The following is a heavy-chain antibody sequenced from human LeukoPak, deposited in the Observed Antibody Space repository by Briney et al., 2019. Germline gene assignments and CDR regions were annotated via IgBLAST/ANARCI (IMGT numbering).Heavy chain of an antibody. V-gene: IGHV3-13*01. Sequence: GGSLRLSCAASGFTFKSYDMHWVRQATGKGLEWVSAIGTAGDTYYPGSVKGRFTISRENAKNSLYLQMNSLRAGDTAVYYCARSNHYYDSSGPPFDYWGQGTLVTVSS. CDR3: ARSNHYYDSSGPPFDY. CDR2: IGTAGDT. J-gene: IGHJ4*02. CDR1: GFTFKSYD. D-gene: IGHD3-22*01.